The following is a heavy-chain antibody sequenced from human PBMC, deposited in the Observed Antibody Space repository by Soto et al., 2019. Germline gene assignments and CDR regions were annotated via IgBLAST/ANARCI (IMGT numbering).Heavy chain of an antibody. V-gene: IGHV3-48*02. Sequence: PGGSLRLSCAAAGFTFGISGMNWVRLAPEKGLEWVAYISSTSSTIRYADSVKGRFAISRDNAKNSVFLHMNSLKDDDTAVYYCATNRGGAGATDYWGQGTLVTVSS. D-gene: IGHD1-26*01. CDR1: GFTFGISG. J-gene: IGHJ4*02. CDR3: ATNRGGAGATDY. CDR2: ISSTSSTI.